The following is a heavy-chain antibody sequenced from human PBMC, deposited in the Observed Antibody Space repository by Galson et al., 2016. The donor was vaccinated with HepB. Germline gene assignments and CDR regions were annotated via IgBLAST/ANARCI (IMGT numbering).Heavy chain of an antibody. V-gene: IGHV3-53*01. CDR1: GLTVTSNY. CDR3: AGGSDFDF. J-gene: IGHJ4*02. CDR2: IYSSGDT. Sequence: SLRLSCAAPGLTVTSNYMNWVRQAPGKGLEWVSVIYSSGDTYYSDSMKGRFTTSRDTSKNTVYLQLNSLRAEDTAMYYCAGGSDFDFWGQGTLATVSS.